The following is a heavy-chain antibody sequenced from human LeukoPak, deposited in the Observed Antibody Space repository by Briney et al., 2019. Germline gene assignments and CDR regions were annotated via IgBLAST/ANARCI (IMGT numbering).Heavy chain of an antibody. Sequence: SQTLSLTCTVSGGSISSGSYYWSWIRQPAGKGLEWIGRIYTSGSTNYNPSLKSRVTISVDTSKNQFSLKPSSVTAADTAVYYCARVSGSYYAEIDYWGQGTLVTVSS. CDR1: GGSISSGSYY. J-gene: IGHJ4*02. D-gene: IGHD1-26*01. CDR2: IYTSGST. V-gene: IGHV4-61*02. CDR3: ARVSGSYYAEIDY.